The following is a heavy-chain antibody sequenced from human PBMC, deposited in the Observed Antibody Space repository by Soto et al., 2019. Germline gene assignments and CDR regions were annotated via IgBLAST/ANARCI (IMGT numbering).Heavy chain of an antibody. Sequence: QITLKESGPTLVKPTQTLTLTCTFSGFSLSTSGVGVGWIRQPPGKALEWLALIYWDDDKHYSPSLKTRLTITKDTSKNQVVLTMTNMDPVDTATYYCAYTWDVTCSGISCQDLDAFDIWGQGTLVTVSS. V-gene: IGHV2-5*02. J-gene: IGHJ3*02. D-gene: IGHD2-15*01. CDR3: AYTWDVTCSGISCQDLDAFDI. CDR1: GFSLSTSGVG. CDR2: IYWDDDK.